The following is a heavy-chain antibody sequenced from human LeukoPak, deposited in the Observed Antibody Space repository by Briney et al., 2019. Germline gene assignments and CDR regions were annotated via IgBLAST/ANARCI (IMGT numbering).Heavy chain of an antibody. CDR3: ARGIDRYRYYYDSSGYYYGVY. CDR2: INPKSGDT. J-gene: IGHJ4*02. D-gene: IGHD3-22*01. CDR1: VYTFTVYY. Sequence: ATVKLFCNASVYTFTVYYMHWVPQHCGKALEWMGCINPKSGDTNDAQKFQGRVTMTRDTSISTAYMELSRLRSDDTAVYYCARGIDRYRYYYDSSGYYYGVYWGQGTLVTVSS. V-gene: IGHV1-2*02.